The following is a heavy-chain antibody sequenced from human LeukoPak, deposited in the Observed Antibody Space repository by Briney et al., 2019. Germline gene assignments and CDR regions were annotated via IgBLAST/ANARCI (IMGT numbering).Heavy chain of an antibody. Sequence: TLSETLSLTCAVSGGSISGYFWSWSRPPPGKGLEWIGYIYYTGSTIYNPSLRSRVTMSVDVSKNQFSLDLTSVTAADTAVYYCARHDPVGHFLRGMDVWGQGTTVTVSS. V-gene: IGHV4-59*08. CDR1: GGSISGYF. CDR2: IYYTGST. J-gene: IGHJ6*02. D-gene: IGHD2/OR15-2a*01. CDR3: ARHDPVGHFLRGMDV.